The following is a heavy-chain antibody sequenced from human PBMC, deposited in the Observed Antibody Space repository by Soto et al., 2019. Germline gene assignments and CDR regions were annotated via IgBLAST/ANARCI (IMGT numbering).Heavy chain of an antibody. V-gene: IGHV3-21*01. CDR3: ARKYQLLYHWFDP. Sequence: GGSLRLSCAASGFTFSSYSMNWVRQAPGKGLEWVSSISSSSSYIYYADSVKGRFTISRDNAKNSLYLQMNSLRAEDTAVYYCARKYQLLYHWFDPWGQGTLVTVSS. D-gene: IGHD2-2*02. CDR1: GFTFSSYS. J-gene: IGHJ5*02. CDR2: ISSSSSYI.